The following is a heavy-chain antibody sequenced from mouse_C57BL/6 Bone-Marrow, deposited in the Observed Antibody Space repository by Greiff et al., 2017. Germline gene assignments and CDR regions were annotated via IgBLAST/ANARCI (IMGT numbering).Heavy chain of an antibody. J-gene: IGHJ4*01. CDR3: AIMITTVYYYAMDY. Sequence: EVQLQQSGAELVRPGSSVKMSCKTSGYTFTSYGINWVKQRPGQGLEWIGYIYIGNGYTEYNEKLKGKATLTSDTSSSTAYMQLSSLTSEDSAIYFCAIMITTVYYYAMDYWGQGTSVTVSS. CDR2: IYIGNGYT. D-gene: IGHD2-4*01. CDR1: GYTFTSYG. V-gene: IGHV1-58*01.